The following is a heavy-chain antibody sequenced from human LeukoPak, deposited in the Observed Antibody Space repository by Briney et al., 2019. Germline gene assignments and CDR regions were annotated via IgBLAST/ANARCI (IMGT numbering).Heavy chain of an antibody. CDR2: INPSGGST. V-gene: IGHV1-46*01. CDR3: ARAYGVAAGTIHWLDP. Sequence: ASVKVSCKTSGYTFIRHYMHWVRQAPGQGLEWMGMINPSGGSTGYARKFQGRVSMTRDTPTRTVYMELSSLRSEDTAVYYCARAYGVAAGTIHWLDPWGQGTLVTVSS. D-gene: IGHD6-13*01. J-gene: IGHJ5*02. CDR1: GYTFIRHY.